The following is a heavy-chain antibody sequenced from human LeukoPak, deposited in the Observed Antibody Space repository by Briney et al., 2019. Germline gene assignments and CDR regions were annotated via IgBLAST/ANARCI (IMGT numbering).Heavy chain of an antibody. J-gene: IGHJ5*02. D-gene: IGHD3-3*01. V-gene: IGHV1-8*03. CDR2: MNPNSGNT. CDR3: ARTHYYDFWSGYNWFDP. CDR1: GYTFTSYD. Sequence: ASVEVSCKASGYTFTSYDINWVRQATGQGLEWMGWMNPNSGNTGYAQKFQGRVTITRNTSISTAYMELSSLRSEDTAVYYCARTHYYDFWSGYNWFDPWGQGTLVTVSS.